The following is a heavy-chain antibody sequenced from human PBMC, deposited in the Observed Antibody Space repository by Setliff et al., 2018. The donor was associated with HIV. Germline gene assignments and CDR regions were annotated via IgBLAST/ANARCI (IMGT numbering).Heavy chain of an antibody. CDR2: ISSSGGSL. CDR1: GFTLSDYE. D-gene: IGHD3-10*01. Sequence: SLRLSCAASGFTLSDYEMNWVRQAPGKGLEWVSYISSSGGSLYYGASVKGRFSISRDNAKNSLYLEMNSLRVEDTAIYYCVKEGLWFGESHWGQGTLVTVSS. V-gene: IGHV3-48*03. J-gene: IGHJ4*02. CDR3: VKEGLWFGESH.